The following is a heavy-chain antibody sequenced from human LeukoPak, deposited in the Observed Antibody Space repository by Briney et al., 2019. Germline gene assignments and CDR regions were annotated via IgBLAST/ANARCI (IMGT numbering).Heavy chain of an antibody. CDR2: IKWDGAAY. D-gene: IGHD3-3*02. J-gene: IGHJ4*02. CDR1: GGTFYEYG. CDR3: ARDLSISGDTLAY. V-gene: IGHV3-20*04. Sequence: RPGGSLRVSRGDPGGTFYEYGMRWVRPAPGKGLEWVSVIKWDGAAYNYGASVKSPFSISRDNAKSTLYLEMNSLRVEDTAVYFCARDLSISGDTLAYWGQGNLVTVSS.